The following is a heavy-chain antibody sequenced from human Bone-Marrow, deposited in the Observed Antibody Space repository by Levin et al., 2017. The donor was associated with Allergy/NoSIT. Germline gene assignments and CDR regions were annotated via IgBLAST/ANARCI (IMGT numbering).Heavy chain of an antibody. D-gene: IGHD2-2*01. CDR2: ISYDGSNK. V-gene: IGHV3-30-3*01. CDR1: GFTFSSYA. CDR3: AREGHADCSSTSCYPVPYFDY. J-gene: IGHJ4*02. Sequence: RAGGSLRLSCAASGFTFSSYAMHWVRQAPGKGLEWVAVISYDGSNKYYADSVKGRFTISRDNSKNTLYLQMNSLRAEDTAVYYCAREGHADCSSTSCYPVPYFDYWGQGTLVTVSS.